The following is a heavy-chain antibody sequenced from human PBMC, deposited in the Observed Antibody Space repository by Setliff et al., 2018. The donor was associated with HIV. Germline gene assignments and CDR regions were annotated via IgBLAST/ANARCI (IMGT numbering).Heavy chain of an antibody. J-gene: IGHJ4*02. CDR1: GFTFGSYA. CDR2: ISGSGDYT. V-gene: IGHV3-23*01. D-gene: IGHD5-12*01. Sequence: GASVKVSCAASGFTFGSYAMSWVRQAPGKGLEWISAISGSGDYTYYPDSVKGRFTVSRDNSKNTLYLQLNSLRAEDTAVYYCAKDTSRVVSSINGAYFDYWGRGTLVTVSS. CDR3: AKDTSRVVSSINGAYFDY.